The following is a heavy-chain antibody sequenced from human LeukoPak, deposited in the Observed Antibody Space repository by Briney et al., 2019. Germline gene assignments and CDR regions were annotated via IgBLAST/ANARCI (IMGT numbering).Heavy chain of an antibody. CDR3: ASYNPYY. CDR2: IYSGGST. D-gene: IGHD1-1*01. Sequence: GGSLRLSCAASGFTFSSYWMSWVRQAPGKGLEWVSVIYSGGSTYYADSVKGRFTISRDNSKNTLYLQMNSLRAEDTAVYYCASYNPYYWGQGTLVTVSS. CDR1: GFTFSSYW. V-gene: IGHV3-53*01. J-gene: IGHJ4*02.